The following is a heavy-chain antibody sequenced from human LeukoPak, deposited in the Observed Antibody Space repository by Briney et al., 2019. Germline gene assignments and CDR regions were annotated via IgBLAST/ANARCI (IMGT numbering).Heavy chain of an antibody. CDR1: GFTFRSYW. D-gene: IGHD4/OR15-4a*01. J-gene: IGHJ4*02. Sequence: GGSLRLSCAASGFTFRSYWMSWVRQAPGKGKEWVANIKQDGSEKYYVDSVKGRFTISRDNDKNSLYLQMNSLRAEDPAVYYCARATAESALSAGWGQGTLVTVSS. V-gene: IGHV3-7*01. CDR3: ARATAESALSAG. CDR2: IKQDGSEK.